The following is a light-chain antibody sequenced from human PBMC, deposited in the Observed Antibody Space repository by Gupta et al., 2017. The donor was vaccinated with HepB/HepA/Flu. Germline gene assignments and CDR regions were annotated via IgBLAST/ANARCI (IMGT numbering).Light chain of an antibody. Sequence: IQMTQSPSSLSASAGDRVTITCRVSQSISSYLDWYQQKPGKAPKLLIYAASSLQSGVPSRFSGSGSGTDFTLTISCLQSEDFATYYCQQCYSTPGTFGQGTKLEIK. V-gene: IGKV1-39*01. J-gene: IGKJ1*01. CDR1: QSISSY. CDR2: AAS. CDR3: QQCYSTPGT.